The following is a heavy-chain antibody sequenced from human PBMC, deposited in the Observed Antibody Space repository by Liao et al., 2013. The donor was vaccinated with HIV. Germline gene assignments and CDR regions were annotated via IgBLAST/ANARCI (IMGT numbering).Heavy chain of an antibody. J-gene: IGHJ5*02. CDR3: AREVGFLEWFPFDP. Sequence: QVQLKESGPGLVKPSQTLSLTCTVSGGSIGSDNYYWSWIRQPAGKGLEWIGRIYSSGSTKYNPSLKSRVTISVDTSRNEFSLRLTSVTVADTAVYYCAREVGFLEWFPFDPWGQGTLVTVSS. CDR1: GGSIGSDNYY. CDR2: IYSSGST. D-gene: IGHD3-3*01. V-gene: IGHV4-61*02.